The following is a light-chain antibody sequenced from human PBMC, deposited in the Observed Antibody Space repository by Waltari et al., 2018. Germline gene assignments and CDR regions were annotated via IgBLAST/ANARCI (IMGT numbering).Light chain of an antibody. J-gene: IGLJ1*01. CDR3: CSYAGTTTYV. CDR1: SHDVGPSDL. V-gene: IGLV2-23*02. CDR2: EVV. Sequence: QSALTQPASVSGSPGQSIPISSMGPSHDVGPSDLVSWYQFHPGQAPKVLIYEVVKRPSGVSNRFSASKSGNTASLTISGLQADDEADYYCCSYAGTTTYVFGGGTKVTVL.